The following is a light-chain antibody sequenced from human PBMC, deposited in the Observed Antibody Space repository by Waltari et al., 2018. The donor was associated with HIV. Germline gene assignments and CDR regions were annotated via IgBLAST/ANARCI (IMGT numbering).Light chain of an antibody. Sequence: DIQMTQSPSSVSASVGDRVTITCRASQTINTNLAWYQHKPGIAPTLLIYAASSLQSGVPSRFSCSGSGTDFTLTINTLQPEYFATYYCQQANSFPLTFGGGTRVDIK. J-gene: IGKJ4*01. CDR2: AAS. V-gene: IGKV1D-12*01. CDR3: QQANSFPLT. CDR1: QTINTN.